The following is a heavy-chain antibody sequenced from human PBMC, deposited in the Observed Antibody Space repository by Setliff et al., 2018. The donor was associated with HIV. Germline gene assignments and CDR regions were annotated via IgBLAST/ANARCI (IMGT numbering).Heavy chain of an antibody. CDR1: GFTVSSNY. CDR2: LYGTGGT. Sequence: GGSLRLSCAASGFTVSSNYMNWVRQAPGKGLEWVSILYGTGGTYYADSVKGRFTISRDSSKSTLYLQMNSLRAEDTAVYYCARGDATGVDYWGQGTLVTVSS. J-gene: IGHJ4*02. CDR3: ARGDATGVDY. V-gene: IGHV3-53*01.